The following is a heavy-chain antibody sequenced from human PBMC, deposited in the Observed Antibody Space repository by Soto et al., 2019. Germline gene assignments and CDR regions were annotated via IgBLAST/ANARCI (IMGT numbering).Heavy chain of an antibody. CDR2: ISGSGGST. CDR1: GFTFNNYA. D-gene: IGHD6-19*01. J-gene: IGHJ6*03. Sequence: EVQLLESGGGLVQPGESLRLSCAASGFTFNNYAMSWVRQAPGKGLEWVSGISGSGGSTYYADSVKGRFTISRDNSKNTLFVQMNSLRVEDTAVYYCAKDASFYSSCWYSPQYYYYMDVWGSGTTVTVSS. CDR3: AKDASFYSSCWYSPQYYYYMDV. V-gene: IGHV3-23*01.